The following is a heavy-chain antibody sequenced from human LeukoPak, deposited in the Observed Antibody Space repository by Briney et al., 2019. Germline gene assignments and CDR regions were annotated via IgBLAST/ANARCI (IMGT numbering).Heavy chain of an antibody. CDR2: IHPRRGDT. CDR1: GYSFTAFY. J-gene: IGHJ4*02. D-gene: IGHD4-11*01. CDR3: ALTTVTTAIDY. Sequence: ASVKVSCKTSGYSFTAFYIHWVRQAPGQGLEWMGWIHPRRGDTNYAQKFQGRVTMTRDTSISTAYMELSRLRSDDTAVYYCALTTVTTAIDYWGQGTLVTVSS. V-gene: IGHV1-2*02.